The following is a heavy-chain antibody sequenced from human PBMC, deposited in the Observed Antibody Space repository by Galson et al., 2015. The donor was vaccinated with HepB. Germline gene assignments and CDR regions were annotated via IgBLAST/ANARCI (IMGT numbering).Heavy chain of an antibody. J-gene: IGHJ4*02. V-gene: IGHV2-5*02. Sequence: PALVKPTQTLTLTCTFSGFSLSTSGVGVGWIRQPPGKALEWLALIYRDDDKRYSPSLKSRLTITKDTSKNQVVLTMTNMDPVDTATYYCAHSRGIAVAGVSYFDHWGQGTLVTVSS. CDR2: IYRDDDK. D-gene: IGHD6-19*01. CDR1: GFSLSTSGVG. CDR3: AHSRGIAVAGVSYFDH.